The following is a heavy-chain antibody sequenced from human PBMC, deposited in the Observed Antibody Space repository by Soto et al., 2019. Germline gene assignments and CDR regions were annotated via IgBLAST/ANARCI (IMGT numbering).Heavy chain of an antibody. Sequence: ETLSLTCSVSGASISSYYWSWIRQPPGKGLEWIGYIYYSGGTNYNPSLKSRVTISLDTSKNQFSLKLSSVTAADTAVYYCARHYDYWGQGILVTVSS. V-gene: IGHV4-59*08. CDR1: GASISSYY. CDR3: ARHYDY. CDR2: IYYSGGT. J-gene: IGHJ4*02.